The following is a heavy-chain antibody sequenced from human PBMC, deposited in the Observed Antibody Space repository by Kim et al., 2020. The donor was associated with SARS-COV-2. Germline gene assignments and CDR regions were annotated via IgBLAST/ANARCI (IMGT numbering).Heavy chain of an antibody. J-gene: IGHJ4*02. Sequence: STYYADSVKGRFTISRDNSKNTLYLQMNSLRAEDTAVYYCAKGSGWPAYWGQGTLVTVSS. D-gene: IGHD6-19*01. V-gene: IGHV3-23*01. CDR2: ST. CDR3: AKGSGWPAY.